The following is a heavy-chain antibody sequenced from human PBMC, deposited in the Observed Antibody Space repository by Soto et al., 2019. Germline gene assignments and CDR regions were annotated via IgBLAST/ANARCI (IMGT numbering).Heavy chain of an antibody. D-gene: IGHD6-6*01. Sequence: EVQLVESGGGLVKPGGSLRLSCAASGFTFSSYSMNWVRQAPGKGLEWVSSISSSSSYIYYADSVKGRFTISRDNAKNSLYLQMNSLRDEDTAVYYCARDPEYSSSSGNFDYWGQGTLVTVSS. V-gene: IGHV3-21*01. CDR3: ARDPEYSSSSGNFDY. CDR2: ISSSSSYI. J-gene: IGHJ4*02. CDR1: GFTFSSYS.